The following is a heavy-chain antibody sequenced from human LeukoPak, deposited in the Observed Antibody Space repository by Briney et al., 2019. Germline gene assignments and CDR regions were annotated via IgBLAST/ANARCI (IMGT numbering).Heavy chain of an antibody. Sequence: KPSETLSLTCAVSGDSITSGSYSWSWIRQTPGKGLEWIAYIHDSGSTYNNPSLKSRLSISIDTSKNQFSLKLNSVTAADTAVYYCARVVAAAGNNWFDPWGQGTLVTVSS. V-gene: IGHV4-30-4*07. D-gene: IGHD6-25*01. CDR2: IHDSGST. CDR3: ARVVAAAGNNWFDP. J-gene: IGHJ5*02. CDR1: GDSITSGSYS.